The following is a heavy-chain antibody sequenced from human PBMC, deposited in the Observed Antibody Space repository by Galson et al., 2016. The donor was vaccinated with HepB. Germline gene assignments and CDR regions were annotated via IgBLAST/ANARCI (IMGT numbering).Heavy chain of an antibody. Sequence: SETLSLTCSVSDDSMRRYFWTWIRRSPGKEIQWIGYIHHSGTTKYNLSLKSRVIISIDTSKNLFSLTLRAVTAADTATYYCARADVGEVVLDSWGQGTLVTVSS. CDR3: ARADVGEVVLDS. CDR1: DDSMRRYF. J-gene: IGHJ4*02. CDR2: IHHSGTT. D-gene: IGHD3-16*01. V-gene: IGHV4-59*12.